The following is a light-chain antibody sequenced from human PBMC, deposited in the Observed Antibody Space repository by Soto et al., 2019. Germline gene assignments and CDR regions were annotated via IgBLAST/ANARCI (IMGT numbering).Light chain of an antibody. CDR1: QSVSSY. CDR3: QQRSNWPPPIT. CDR2: DAS. Sequence: EIVLTQSPATLSLSPGERATPSCRASQSVSSYLAWYQQKPGQAPRLLIYDASNRATGIPARFSGSGSGTDFTLTISSLEPEDFAVYYCQQRSNWPPPITFGQGTRLEIK. V-gene: IGKV3-11*01. J-gene: IGKJ5*01.